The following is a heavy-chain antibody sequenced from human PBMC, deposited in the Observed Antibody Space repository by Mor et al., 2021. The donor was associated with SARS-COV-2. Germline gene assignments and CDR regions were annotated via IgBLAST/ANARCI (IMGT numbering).Heavy chain of an antibody. Sequence: IGRIYPSGSTNYNPSLKSRVTISVDTSKSQFSLKLNSVTAADTAVYYCAREGGVNYFDYWGQGTLVTVSS. V-gene: IGHV4-61*02. J-gene: IGHJ4*02. CDR3: AREGGVNYFDY. CDR2: IYPSGST. D-gene: IGHD2-21*01.